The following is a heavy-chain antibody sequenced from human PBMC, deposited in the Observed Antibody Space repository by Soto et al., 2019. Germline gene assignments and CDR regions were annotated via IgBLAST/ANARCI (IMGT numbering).Heavy chain of an antibody. Sequence: EVQLLESGGGLVQPGGSLKLSCAASGFPFSGYSLSWVRQTPGKGLEWVAGISGTGYSSYHADSVMGRFSISRDNFKSTLYLELSSLRAEDTALYYCAKSRGDSWPTYFFDLWGQGTLVTVSS. CDR3: AKSRGDSWPTYFFDL. J-gene: IGHJ4*02. CDR1: GFPFSGYS. V-gene: IGHV3-23*01. CDR2: ISGTGYSS. D-gene: IGHD6-13*01.